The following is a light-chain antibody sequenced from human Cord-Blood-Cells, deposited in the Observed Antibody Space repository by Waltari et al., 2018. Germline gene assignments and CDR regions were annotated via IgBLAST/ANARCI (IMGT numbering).Light chain of an antibody. Sequence: DIQMTQSPSTLSASVGDRVTITCRASQSISSWLAWYQQKPGKAPKLLIYKASSLESGVPSRFSGSGSGTEFTLTISSLQPDEFATYYCQQYNSDSTFGQGAKVEIK. CDR2: KAS. J-gene: IGKJ1*01. CDR1: QSISSW. CDR3: QQYNSDST. V-gene: IGKV1-5*03.